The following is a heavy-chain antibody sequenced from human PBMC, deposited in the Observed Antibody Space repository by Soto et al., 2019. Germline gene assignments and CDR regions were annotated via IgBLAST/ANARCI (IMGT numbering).Heavy chain of an antibody. Sequence: QVQLVQSGAEVKKPGSSVKVSCKASGGTFSSYAISWVRQAPGQGLEWMGGIIPIFGTANYAQKFQGRVTITADESTSTAYMELSSLRSEDTAVYYCARVRGHSGRHPRHYGMDVWGQGTTVTVSS. J-gene: IGHJ6*02. V-gene: IGHV1-69*01. CDR2: IIPIFGTA. D-gene: IGHD1-26*01. CDR3: ARVRGHSGRHPRHYGMDV. CDR1: GGTFSSYA.